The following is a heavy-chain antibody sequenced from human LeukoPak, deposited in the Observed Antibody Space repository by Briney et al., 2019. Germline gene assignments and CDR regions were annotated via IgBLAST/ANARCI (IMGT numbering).Heavy chain of an antibody. V-gene: IGHV4-31*03. J-gene: IGHJ4*02. CDR1: GGSISSSVYY. D-gene: IGHD6-13*01. Sequence: SQTLSLTCTVSGGSISSSVYYWNWVRQHPGAGLEWIGYIYYSGSIYYNPSLKSRVTISVDTSKNQFSLKLSSVTAADTAVYYCAREMAAAGHFDYWGQGALVTVSS. CDR2: IYYSGSI. CDR3: AREMAAAGHFDY.